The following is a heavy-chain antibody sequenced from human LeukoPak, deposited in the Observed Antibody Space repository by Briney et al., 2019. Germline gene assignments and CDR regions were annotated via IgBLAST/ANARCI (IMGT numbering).Heavy chain of an antibody. J-gene: IGHJ5*02. V-gene: IGHV4-34*01. CDR2: INHSGST. CDR1: GGSFSGYY. Sequence: SETLSLTCAVYGGSFSGYYWSWIRQPPGKGLEWIGEINHSGSTNYNPSLKSRVTISVDTSKNHFSLKLSSATAADTAVYYCARSGSRRITMIVVGRYNWFDPWGQGTLVTVSS. CDR3: ARSGSRRITMIVVGRYNWFDP. D-gene: IGHD3-22*01.